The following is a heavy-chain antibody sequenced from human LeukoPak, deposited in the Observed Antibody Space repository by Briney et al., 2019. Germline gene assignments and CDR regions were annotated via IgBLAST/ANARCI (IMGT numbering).Heavy chain of an antibody. CDR3: ARDEAAGLGSFDY. V-gene: IGHV4-30-4*08. CDR2: IYYSGST. J-gene: IGHJ4*02. Sequence: PSETLSLTCTVSGGSISSGDYYWSWVRQPPGTGLEWIGYIYYSGSTYYNPSLKSRVTISVDTSKNQFSLKLSSVTAADTAVYYCARDEAAGLGSFDYWGQGTPVTVSS. D-gene: IGHD6-13*01. CDR1: GGSISSGDYY.